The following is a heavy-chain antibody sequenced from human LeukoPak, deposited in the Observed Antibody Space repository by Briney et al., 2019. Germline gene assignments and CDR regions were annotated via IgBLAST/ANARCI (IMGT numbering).Heavy chain of an antibody. V-gene: IGHV4-30-4*01. Sequence: PSQTLSLTCTVSGGSISSGDYYWSWIRQPPGKGLEWIGYIYYSGSTYYNPSLKSRVTISVDTSKNQFSLKLNSVTAADTAVYYCASYDSNGYYRYYFDYWGQGTLVTVSS. CDR3: ASYDSNGYYRYYFDY. CDR1: GGSISSGDYY. J-gene: IGHJ4*02. D-gene: IGHD3-22*01. CDR2: IYYSGST.